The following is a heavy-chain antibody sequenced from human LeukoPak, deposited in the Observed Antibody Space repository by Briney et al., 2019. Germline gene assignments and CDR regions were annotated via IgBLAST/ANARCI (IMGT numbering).Heavy chain of an antibody. D-gene: IGHD5-24*01. CDR1: GGSISSSSYY. Sequence: SETLSLTCTVSGGSISSSSYYWGWIRQPPGKGLEWIGSIYYSGSTYYNPSLKSRVTISVDTSKNQFSLKLSSVTAADTAVYYCARRTVKRWLQSVADAFDIWGQGTMVTVSS. J-gene: IGHJ3*02. V-gene: IGHV4-39*01. CDR3: ARRTVKRWLQSVADAFDI. CDR2: IYYSGST.